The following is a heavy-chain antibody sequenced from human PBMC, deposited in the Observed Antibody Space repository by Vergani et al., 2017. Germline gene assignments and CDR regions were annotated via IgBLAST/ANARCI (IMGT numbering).Heavy chain of an antibody. Sequence: QVQLQESGPGLVKPSQILSLTCTVSGGSISSGSYYWSWIRQPAGKGLEWIGRIYTSGSTNYNPSLKSRVTISVDTSKNQFSLKPSSVTAADTAVYYCARGVVGDYGDHGLYMDVWGKGTTVTVSS. CDR1: GGSISSGSYY. D-gene: IGHD4-17*01. CDR3: ARGVVGDYGDHGLYMDV. CDR2: IYTSGST. J-gene: IGHJ6*03. V-gene: IGHV4-61*02.